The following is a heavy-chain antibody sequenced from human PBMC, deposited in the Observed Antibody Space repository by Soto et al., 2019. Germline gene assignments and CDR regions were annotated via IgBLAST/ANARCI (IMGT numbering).Heavy chain of an antibody. Sequence: ASVKVSCKASGYTFTSYAMHWVRQAPGQRLEWMGWINAGNGNTKYSQKFQGRVTITRDTSASTAYMELSSLRSEDTAVYYCARVYGDYHYSYFDYWGQGTLVTVSS. CDR3: ARVYGDYHYSYFDY. J-gene: IGHJ4*02. CDR2: INAGNGNT. V-gene: IGHV1-3*01. D-gene: IGHD4-17*01. CDR1: GYTFTSYA.